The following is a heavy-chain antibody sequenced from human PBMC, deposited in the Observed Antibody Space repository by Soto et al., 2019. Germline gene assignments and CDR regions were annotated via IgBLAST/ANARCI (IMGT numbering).Heavy chain of an antibody. CDR2: FHSSGAT. Sequence: QVQLQESGPGLVKPSQTLSLTCTVSGGSISSADYSWSWIRQPPGKGLEWIGYFHSSGATYKDPSLKSLVTISVDTSKHYISLKLDSVTAADAAVYYCASIWFGDFDYWGHGTLVTVSS. V-gene: IGHV4-30-4*01. CDR1: GGSISSADYS. CDR3: ASIWFGDFDY. J-gene: IGHJ4*01. D-gene: IGHD3-10*01.